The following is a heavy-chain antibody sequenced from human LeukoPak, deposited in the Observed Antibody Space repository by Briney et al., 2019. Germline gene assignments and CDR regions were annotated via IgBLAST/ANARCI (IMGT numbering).Heavy chain of an antibody. J-gene: IGHJ5*02. V-gene: IGHV4-34*01. D-gene: IGHD3-10*01. CDR1: GGSFSGYY. Sequence: SETLSLTCAVYGGSFSGYYWSWIRQPPGKGLGWIGEINHSGSTNYNPSPKSRVTISVDTSKNQFSLKLSSVTAADTAVYYCARRARDYYGSGSYYINLCWFDPWGQGTLVTVSS. CDR3: ARRARDYYGSGSYYINLCWFDP. CDR2: INHSGST.